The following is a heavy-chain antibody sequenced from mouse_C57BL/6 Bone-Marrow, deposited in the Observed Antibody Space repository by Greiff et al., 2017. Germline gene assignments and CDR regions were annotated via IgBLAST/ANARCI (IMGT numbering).Heavy chain of an antibody. CDR2: IYPGDGDT. V-gene: IGHV1-82*01. CDR1: GYAFSSSW. CDR3: ARAVLSAY. Sequence: QVQLKQSGPELVKPGASVKISCKASGYAFSSSWMNWVKQRPGKGLEWIGRIYPGDGDTNYNGKFKGKATLTADKSSSTAYMQLSSLTSEDSAVYFGARAVLSAYWGQGTLVTVSA. J-gene: IGHJ3*01.